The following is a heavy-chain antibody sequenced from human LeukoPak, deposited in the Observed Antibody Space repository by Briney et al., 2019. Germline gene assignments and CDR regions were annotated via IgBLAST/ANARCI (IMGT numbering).Heavy chain of an antibody. V-gene: IGHV3-7*05. D-gene: IGHD2-15*01. CDR2: IKQDGSEK. CDR1: GSMFSGYW. Sequence: VQPGGSLRLSCGASGSMFSGYWMSWVRQAPGKGLEWVANIKQDGSEKNYVGSVRGRFSISRDNAKNSLYLQMNSLRAEDTAVYYCATEAGYCSGGRCWFFFDYWGQGALVTVSS. J-gene: IGHJ4*02. CDR3: ATEAGYCSGGRCWFFFDY.